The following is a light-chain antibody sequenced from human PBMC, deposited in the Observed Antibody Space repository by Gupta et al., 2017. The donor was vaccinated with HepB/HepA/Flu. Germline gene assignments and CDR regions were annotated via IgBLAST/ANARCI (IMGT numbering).Light chain of an antibody. CDR3: QQLTTYPIT. CDR2: GAS. V-gene: IGKV1-9*01. CDR1: QGISSY. Sequence: DIQLTQSPSFLSASVGDRVTITCRASQGISSYLAWYQQKPGKAPKLLMYGASTLQSGVPSRFSGSGSGTEFALTISSLQPEDFATYYCQQLTTYPITFGQGTRLEIK. J-gene: IGKJ5*01.